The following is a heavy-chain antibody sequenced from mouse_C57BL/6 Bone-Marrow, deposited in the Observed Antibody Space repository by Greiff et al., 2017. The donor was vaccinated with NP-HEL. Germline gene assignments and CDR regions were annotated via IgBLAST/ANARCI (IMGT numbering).Heavy chain of an antibody. J-gene: IGHJ2*01. CDR1: GYAFSSSW. Sequence: QVQLQQSGPELVKPGASVKISCKASGYAFSSSWMNWVKQRPGKGLEWIGRIYPGDGDTNYNGKFKGKATLTADKSSSTAYMQLSSLTSEDSAVYFCARSRKMITTGYYFDYWGQGTTLTVSS. CDR2: IYPGDGDT. CDR3: ARSRKMITTGYYFDY. D-gene: IGHD2-4*01. V-gene: IGHV1-82*01.